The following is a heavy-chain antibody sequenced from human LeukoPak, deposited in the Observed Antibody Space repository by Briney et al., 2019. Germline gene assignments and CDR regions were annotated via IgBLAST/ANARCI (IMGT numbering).Heavy chain of an antibody. CDR1: GGTFSSYA. V-gene: IGHV1-69*06. D-gene: IGHD3-22*01. Sequence: GASVKVSCKASGGTFSSYAISWVRQAPGQGLEWMGGIIPIFGTANYAQKFQGRVTITADKSTSTAYMELSSLRSEDTAVYYCAREARSNYDSSGYYSTDAFDIWGQGTVVTVSS. CDR2: IIPIFGTA. CDR3: AREARSNYDSSGYYSTDAFDI. J-gene: IGHJ3*02.